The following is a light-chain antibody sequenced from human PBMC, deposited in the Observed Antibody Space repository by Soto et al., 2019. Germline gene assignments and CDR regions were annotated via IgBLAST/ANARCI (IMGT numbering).Light chain of an antibody. CDR3: QQYKNWPVT. CDR2: GAS. CDR1: QSVSSN. Sequence: VMTQSPATQYVSPGEGATLSCRASQSVSSNLAWYQQKPGQAPRLLFYGASTRATGIPARFSGSGSGTEFTLTISSLQSEDFAVYYCQQYKNWPVTFGGGTKVDIK. V-gene: IGKV3-15*01. J-gene: IGKJ4*01.